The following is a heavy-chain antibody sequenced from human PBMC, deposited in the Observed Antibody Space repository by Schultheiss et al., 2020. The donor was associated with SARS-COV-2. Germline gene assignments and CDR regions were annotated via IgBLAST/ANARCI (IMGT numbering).Heavy chain of an antibody. J-gene: IGHJ4*02. Sequence: GGSLRLSCAASGFTFSSYAMHWVRQAPGKGLEWVAVIWYDGSNKYYADSVKGRFTISRDNSKNTLYLQMNSLRAEDTAVYYCAREDVLMVYAFDYWGQGTLVTVSS. D-gene: IGHD2-8*01. CDR2: IWYDGSNK. CDR1: GFTFSSYA. CDR3: AREDVLMVYAFDY. V-gene: IGHV3-30*04.